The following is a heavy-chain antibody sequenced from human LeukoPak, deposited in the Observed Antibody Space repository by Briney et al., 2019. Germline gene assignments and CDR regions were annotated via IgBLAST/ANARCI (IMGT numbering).Heavy chain of an antibody. CDR3: ARPPSRGYSPSFEY. CDR1: GSSFPTYW. D-gene: IGHD2-2*03. Sequence: GASLKISCKGSGSSFPTYWIAWVRQLPGKGLEWMGIIYPDESNIRYSPSFQGQVTISADKSISTAYLQWSSLKASDTAMYYCARPPSRGYSPSFEYWGQGTLVTVSS. V-gene: IGHV5-51*01. CDR2: IYPDESNI. J-gene: IGHJ4*02.